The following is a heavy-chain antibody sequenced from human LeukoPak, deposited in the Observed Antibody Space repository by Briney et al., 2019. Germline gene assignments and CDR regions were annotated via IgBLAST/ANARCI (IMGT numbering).Heavy chain of an antibody. CDR2: IYHSGST. V-gene: IGHV4-38-2*02. CDR3: ARVKGYGSGSYPLGAFDI. Sequence: SETLSLTCTVSGYSISSGYYWGWIRQPPGKGLEWIGSIYHSGSTYYNPSLKSRVTISVDTSKNQFSLKLSSVTAADTAVYYCARVKGYGSGSYPLGAFDIWGQGTMVTVSS. D-gene: IGHD3-10*01. CDR1: GYSISSGYY. J-gene: IGHJ3*02.